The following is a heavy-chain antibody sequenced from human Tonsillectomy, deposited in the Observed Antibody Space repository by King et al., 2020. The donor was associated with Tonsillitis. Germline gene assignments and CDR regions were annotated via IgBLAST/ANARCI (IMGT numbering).Heavy chain of an antibody. V-gene: IGHV3-9*01. CDR3: AKINVLGDDHYYGMDV. CDR2: ISWNSGRI. J-gene: IGHJ6*02. Sequence: VQLVESGGGLIQPGRSLRLSCAASGFTFDDYAMHWVRQAPGEGLEWVSGISWNSGRIGYADSVKGRFTISRDNAKNSLYLQMNSLRVEDTASYYCAKINVLGDDHYYGMDVWGQGTTVTVSS. D-gene: IGHD3-10*01. CDR1: GFTFDDYA.